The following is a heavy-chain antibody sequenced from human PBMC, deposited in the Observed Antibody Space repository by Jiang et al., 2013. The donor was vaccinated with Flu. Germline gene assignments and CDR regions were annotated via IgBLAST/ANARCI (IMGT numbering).Heavy chain of an antibody. V-gene: IGHV5-51*01. CDR3: ARWGGYCGSRSCYSPLEYYHYYMDV. Sequence: GAEVKKPGESLKISCKGSGYSFSSYWIAWVRQMPGKGLEWMGIIYPGDSDTRYSPSFQGQITMSADKSISTAYLQWDSLKASDTAMYYCARWGGYCGSRSCYSPLEYYHYYMDVWGKGTTVTVSS. CDR2: IYPGDSDT. J-gene: IGHJ6*03. CDR1: GYSFSSYW. D-gene: IGHD2-2*01.